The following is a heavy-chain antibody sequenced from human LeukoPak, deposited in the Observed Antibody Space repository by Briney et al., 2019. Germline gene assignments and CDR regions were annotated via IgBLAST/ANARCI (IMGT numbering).Heavy chain of an antibody. D-gene: IGHD3-22*01. V-gene: IGHV1-18*01. CDR1: GYTFTSYG. CDR3: ARDIAYYYDSSGYNFDY. Sequence: GASVKVSCKASGYTFTSYGISWVRQAPGQGLEWMGWISAYNGNTNCAQKLQGRVTMTTDTSTSTAYMELRSLRSDDTAVYYCARDIAYYYDSSGYNFDYWGQGTLVTVSS. J-gene: IGHJ4*02. CDR2: ISAYNGNT.